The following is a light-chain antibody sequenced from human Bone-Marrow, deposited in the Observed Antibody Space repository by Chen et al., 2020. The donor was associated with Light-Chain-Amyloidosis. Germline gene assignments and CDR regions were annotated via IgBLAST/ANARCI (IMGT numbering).Light chain of an antibody. CDR2: RDT. CDR3: QSADSSGTYEVI. V-gene: IGLV3-25*03. J-gene: IGLJ2*01. CDR1: DLPTKY. Sequence: SYELTQPPSVSVSPGQTARITCSGDDLPTKYAYWYQQKPGQAPVLVIHRDTERPSGMSVRVSGSRSGTTAALTISGVQAEDEADYHCQSADSSGTYEVIFGGGTKLTVL.